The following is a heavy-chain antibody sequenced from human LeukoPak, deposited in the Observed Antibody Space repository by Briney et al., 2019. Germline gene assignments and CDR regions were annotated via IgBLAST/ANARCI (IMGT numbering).Heavy chain of an antibody. CDR2: ICYSGST. Sequence: SETLSLTCTVSGGSISSGGYYWSWIRQHPGKGLEWIGYICYSGSTYYNPSLKSRVTISVDTSKNQFSLKLSSVTAADTAVYYCARAYGGSYKYYFDYWGQGTLVTVSS. V-gene: IGHV4-31*03. J-gene: IGHJ4*02. D-gene: IGHD1-26*01. CDR3: ARAYGGSYKYYFDY. CDR1: GGSISSGGYY.